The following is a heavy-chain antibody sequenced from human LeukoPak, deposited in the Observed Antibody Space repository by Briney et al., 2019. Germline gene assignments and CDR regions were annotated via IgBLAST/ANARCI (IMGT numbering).Heavy chain of an antibody. J-gene: IGHJ6*03. CDR1: GFTFSTYT. D-gene: IGHD2-15*01. CDR2: ISSGGRTM. V-gene: IGHV3-48*04. Sequence: GGSLRLSCAASGFTFSTYTMNWVRQAPGKGLEWISYISSGGRTMYYTDSVKGRFTISRDNAKNSLYLQMNSLRAEDTAMYYCARVLRYCSGGNCYSGGLGYMDVWGKGTTVTISS. CDR3: ARVLRYCSGGNCYSGGLGYMDV.